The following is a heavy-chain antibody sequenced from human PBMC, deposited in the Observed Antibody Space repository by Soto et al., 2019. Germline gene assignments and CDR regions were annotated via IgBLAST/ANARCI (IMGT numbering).Heavy chain of an antibody. CDR2: IYSSGST. V-gene: IGHV4-4*07. CDR3: ARDSLERCCSASCYPIYPFDQ. CDR1: GGAISGYY. D-gene: IGHD2-2*01. Sequence: PSETLSLTCTVTGGAISGYYWTWIRQSAGGGLEWIGRIYSSGSTNYNPSLKSRVTISLDTSMNHFSLRLSSVTAADTAVDYCARDSLERCCSASCYPIYPFDQWGQGTLFTVSS. J-gene: IGHJ4*02.